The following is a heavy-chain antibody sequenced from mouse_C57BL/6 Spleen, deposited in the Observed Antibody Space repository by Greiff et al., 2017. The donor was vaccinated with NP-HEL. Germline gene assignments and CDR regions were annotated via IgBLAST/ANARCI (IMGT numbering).Heavy chain of an antibody. Sequence: DVKLVESGGGLVKPGGSLKLSCAASGFTFSSYAMSWVRQTPEKRLEWVATISDGGSYTYYPDNVKGRFTISRDNAKNNLYLQMSHLKSEDTAMYYCAREGDWDQRFAYWGQGTLVTVSA. D-gene: IGHD4-1*01. CDR2: ISDGGSYT. J-gene: IGHJ3*01. CDR1: GFTFSSYA. V-gene: IGHV5-4*01. CDR3: AREGDWDQRFAY.